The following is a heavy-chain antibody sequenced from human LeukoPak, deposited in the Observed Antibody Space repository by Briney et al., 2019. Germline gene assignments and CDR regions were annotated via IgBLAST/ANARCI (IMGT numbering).Heavy chain of an antibody. CDR3: AELGITMIGGV. V-gene: IGHV3-48*03. J-gene: IGHJ6*04. D-gene: IGHD3-10*02. CDR1: GFTFSSYE. Sequence: GGSLRLSRAASGFTFSSYEMNWVRQAPGKGLEWVSYISSSGSTIYYADSVKGRFTISRDNAKHSLYLQMNSLRAEDTAVYYCAELGITMIGGVWGKGTTVTISS. CDR2: ISSSGSTI.